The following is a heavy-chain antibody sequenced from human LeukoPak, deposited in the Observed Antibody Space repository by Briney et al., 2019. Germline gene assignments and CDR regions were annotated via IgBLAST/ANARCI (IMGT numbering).Heavy chain of an antibody. J-gene: IGHJ5*02. CDR2: ITTTSTYI. CDR3: AGGSEAARQRAPPKEGFDP. CDR1: GFTFSNYN. V-gene: IGHV3-21*01. D-gene: IGHD6-6*01. Sequence: GGSLRLSCAASGFTFSNYNMNWVRQAPGKGLEWVSSITTTSTYIYHADSVKGRFTISRDNAKNSLYLQMNSLRAEDTAVYYCAGGSEAARQRAPPKEGFDPWGQGTLVTVSS.